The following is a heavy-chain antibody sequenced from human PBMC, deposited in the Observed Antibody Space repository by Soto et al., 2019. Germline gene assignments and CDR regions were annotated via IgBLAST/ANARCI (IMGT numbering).Heavy chain of an antibody. CDR3: ARGYSYGSFDY. D-gene: IGHD5-18*01. V-gene: IGHV1-18*01. CDR1: GYTFTXYG. J-gene: IGHJ4*02. CDR2: ISAYNGNT. Sequence: ASVKVSCKAAGYTFTXYGINWGRQAPGQGLEWMGWISAYNGNTNYAQKLQGRVTMTTDTSTSTAYMELRSLRSDDTAVYYCARGYSYGSFDYWGQGTLVTVSS.